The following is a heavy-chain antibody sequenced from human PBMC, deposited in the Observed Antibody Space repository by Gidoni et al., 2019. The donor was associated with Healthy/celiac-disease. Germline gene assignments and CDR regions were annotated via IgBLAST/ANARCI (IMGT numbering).Heavy chain of an antibody. V-gene: IGHV4-38-2*01. Sequence: QVQLQESGPGLVKPSETLSLTCAVSGYSISSGYYWGWIWQPPGKGLEWIGSIYHSGSTYYNPSLKSRVTISVDTSKNQFSLKLSSVTAADTAVYYCASVNLSYGYWAFDIWGQGTMVTVSS. CDR3: ASVNLSYGYWAFDI. CDR2: IYHSGST. CDR1: GYSISSGYY. D-gene: IGHD5-18*01. J-gene: IGHJ3*02.